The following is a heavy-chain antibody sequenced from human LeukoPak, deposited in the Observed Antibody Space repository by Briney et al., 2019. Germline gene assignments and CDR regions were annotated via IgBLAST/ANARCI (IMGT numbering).Heavy chain of an antibody. CDR2: INPDGSES. CDR1: EFSIKTYN. V-gene: IGHV3-7*01. D-gene: IGHD3-16*02. CDR3: ATFVGTVSGSYTVPGGLLV. J-gene: IGHJ6*04. Sequence: GGSLRLSCVASEFSIKTYNMNWVRRAPGKGLEWVANINPDGSESFYLDSVRGRFTISRGNAKKSLYLQMNSLRAEDTAVYYCATFVGTVSGSYTVPGGLLVWGKGTTVSVSS.